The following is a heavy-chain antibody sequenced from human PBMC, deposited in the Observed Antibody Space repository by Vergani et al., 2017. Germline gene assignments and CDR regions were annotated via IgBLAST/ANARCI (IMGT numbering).Heavy chain of an antibody. J-gene: IGHJ3*02. V-gene: IGHV3-48*01. Sequence: EVQLVESGGGLVQPGGSLRLSCAASGFTFSSYSMNWVRQAPGKGLEWVSYISSSSSTIYYADSVKGRFTISRDNAKNSLYLQMNSLRAEDTAVYYCARSGTYYYDSSGYEDDAFEIWGQGTMVTVSS. CDR2: ISSSSSTI. CDR1: GFTFSSYS. CDR3: ARSGTYYYDSSGYEDDAFEI. D-gene: IGHD3-22*01.